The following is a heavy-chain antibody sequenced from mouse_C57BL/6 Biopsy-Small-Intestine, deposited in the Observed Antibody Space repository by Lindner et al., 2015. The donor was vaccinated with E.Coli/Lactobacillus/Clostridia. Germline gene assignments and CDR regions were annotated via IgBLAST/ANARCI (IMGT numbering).Heavy chain of an antibody. V-gene: IGHV3-1*01. CDR1: GYSITSGYD. J-gene: IGHJ2*01. CDR3: ARGYYGSSYGYYFDY. D-gene: IGHD1-1*01. Sequence: VQLQESGPGMVKPSQSLSLTCTVTGYSITSGYDWHWIRHFPGNKLEWMSYISYSGSTNYNPSLKSRISITHDTSKNHFFLKLNSVTTEDTATYYCARGYYGSSYGYYFDYWGQGTTLTVSS. CDR2: ISYSGST.